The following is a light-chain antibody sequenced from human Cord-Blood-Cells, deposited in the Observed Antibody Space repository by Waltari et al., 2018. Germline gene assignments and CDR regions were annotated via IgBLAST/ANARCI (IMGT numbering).Light chain of an antibody. Sequence: DSQMTQSPSSLSASVGETVTITCRASQSISSYLNWYQQQPGKDPKLLIYAASSLQSGVPSRFSGSGSGTDFTLTISSLQPEDFATYYCQQSYSTPYTFGQGTKLEIK. CDR1: QSISSY. CDR2: AAS. J-gene: IGKJ2*01. V-gene: IGKV1-39*01. CDR3: QQSYSTPYT.